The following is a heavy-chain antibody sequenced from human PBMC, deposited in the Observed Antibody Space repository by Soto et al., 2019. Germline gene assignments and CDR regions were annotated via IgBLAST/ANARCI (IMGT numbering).Heavy chain of an antibody. CDR1: GFTFSSYA. Sequence: PGGSLRLSCAASGFTFSSYAMSWVRQAPGKGLEWVSAISGSGGSTYYADSVKGRFTISRDNSKNTLYLQMNSLRAEDTAVYYCAKNSNLPWRRDDAFDIWGQGTMVTVSS. D-gene: IGHD3-3*01. CDR3: AKNSNLPWRRDDAFDI. J-gene: IGHJ3*02. CDR2: ISGSGGST. V-gene: IGHV3-23*01.